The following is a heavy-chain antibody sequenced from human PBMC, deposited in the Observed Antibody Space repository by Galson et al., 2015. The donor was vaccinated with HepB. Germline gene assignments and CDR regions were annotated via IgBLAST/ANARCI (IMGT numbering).Heavy chain of an antibody. V-gene: IGHV3-23*01. CDR2: ISGGGVTT. J-gene: IGHJ4*02. Sequence: SLRLSCAASGFAFSYYAMTWVRQAPGKGLEWASGISGGGVTTHYADSVKGRFTISRDNSKNTLNLQMNSLRAEDTALYYCAKGERSCSSTTCWYYFDYWGQGTLVTVSS. D-gene: IGHD2-2*01. CDR1: GFAFSYYA. CDR3: AKGERSCSSTTCWYYFDY.